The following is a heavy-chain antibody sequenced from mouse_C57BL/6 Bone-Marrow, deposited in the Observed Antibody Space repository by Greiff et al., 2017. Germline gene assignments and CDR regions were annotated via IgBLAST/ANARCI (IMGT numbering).Heavy chain of an antibody. V-gene: IGHV5-12*01. J-gene: IGHJ3*01. CDR2: ISNGGGST. CDR1: GFTFSDYY. D-gene: IGHD2-5*01. Sequence: EVMLVESGGGLVQPGGSLKLSCAASGFTFSDYYMSWVRQTPEKRLEWVAYISNGGGSTYYPDTVKGRFTISRDNAKNTLFLQMSRLKSEDTAMYYCARPYYSNFGWFAYWGQGTLVTVSA. CDR3: ARPYYSNFGWFAY.